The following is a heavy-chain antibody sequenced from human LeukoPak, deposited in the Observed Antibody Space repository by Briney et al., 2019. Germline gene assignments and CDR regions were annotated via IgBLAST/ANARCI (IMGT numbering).Heavy chain of an antibody. CDR3: ASHTGDYYYYYYMDV. CDR1: GFTSSSYI. Sequence: GGSLILSCAASGFTSSSYIMNWVRQAPGKGLEWVSSISSGSSYIYYADSVKGRFTISRDDARNSLYLQMNSLRAEDTAVYYCASHTGDYYYYYYMDVWGKGTTVTVSS. J-gene: IGHJ6*03. V-gene: IGHV3-21*01. CDR2: ISSGSSYI. D-gene: IGHD2-8*02.